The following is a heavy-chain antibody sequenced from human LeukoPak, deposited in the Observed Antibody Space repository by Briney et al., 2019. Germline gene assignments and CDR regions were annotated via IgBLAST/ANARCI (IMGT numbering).Heavy chain of an antibody. CDR2: INAGNGNT. CDR1: GYTFTSYA. Sequence: ASVKVSCKASGYTFTSYAMHWVRQAPGQRLEWMGWINAGNGNTKYSQKFQGRITITRDTSASTAYMELSSLRSEDTAVYYCARDPYPYYFDYWGQGTLVAVSS. CDR3: ARDPYPYYFDY. V-gene: IGHV1-3*01. J-gene: IGHJ4*02.